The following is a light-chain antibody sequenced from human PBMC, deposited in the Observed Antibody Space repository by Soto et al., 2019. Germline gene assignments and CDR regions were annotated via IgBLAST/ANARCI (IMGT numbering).Light chain of an antibody. V-gene: IGKV2-28*01. CDR3: MQALQTPYT. CDR2: LGS. J-gene: IGKJ2*01. Sequence: DIVMTQSPLSLPVTPGEPASISCRSSQSLLHSNGYNYLDWYLQKPGQSPQLLIYLGSNRASGVPDRFSGSVSGTDFTLKLSRVEAEDVGVYYCMQALQTPYTFGQGTKLEIK. CDR1: QSLLHSNGYNY.